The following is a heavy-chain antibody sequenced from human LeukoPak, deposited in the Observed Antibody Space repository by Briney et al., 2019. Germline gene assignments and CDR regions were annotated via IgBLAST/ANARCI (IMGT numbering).Heavy chain of an antibody. CDR2: FIPLFGTG. D-gene: IGHD1-26*01. Sequence: SVKVSCKASGGTSGRFAFIWVGQTPGQGLEGMGRFIPLFGTGNNAQKLQGRVSLTADKSSNTAYLELSNLTSEDTAIYYCASDVGGTYLTHYWGQGTLITVSP. CDR1: GGTSGRFA. J-gene: IGHJ4*02. CDR3: ASDVGGTYLTHY. V-gene: IGHV1-69*06.